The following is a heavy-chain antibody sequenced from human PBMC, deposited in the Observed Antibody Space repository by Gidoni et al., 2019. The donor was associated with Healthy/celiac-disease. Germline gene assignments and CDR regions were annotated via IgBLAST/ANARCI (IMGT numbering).Heavy chain of an antibody. J-gene: IGHJ4*02. D-gene: IGHD2-2*02. CDR2: IYSSWST. CDR1: GGAISSSSYY. V-gene: IGHV4-39*01. Sequence: QLQLQESGPGLVKPSETLSLTCPVSGGAISSSSYYWGWIRQPPGKGLEWIGSIYSSWSTYYNPSLKSRVTISVDTSKNQFSLKLSSVTAADTAVYYCASYTPEVWGLFDYWGQGTLVTVSS. CDR3: ASYTPEVWGLFDY.